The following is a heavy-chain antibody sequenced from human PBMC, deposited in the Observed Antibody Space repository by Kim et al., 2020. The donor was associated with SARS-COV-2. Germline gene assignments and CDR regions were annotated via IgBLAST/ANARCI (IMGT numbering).Heavy chain of an antibody. CDR3: AREEWTPGATTIPSYYMDV. J-gene: IGHJ6*03. CDR1: GFTVSSNY. V-gene: IGHV3-53*01. D-gene: IGHD5-12*01. Sequence: GGSLRLSCAASGFTVSSNYMSWVRQAPGKGLEWVSVIYSGGSTYYADSVKGRFTISRDNSKNTLYLQMNSLRAEDTAVYYCAREEWTPGATTIPSYYMDVWGKGTTVTVSS. CDR2: IYSGGST.